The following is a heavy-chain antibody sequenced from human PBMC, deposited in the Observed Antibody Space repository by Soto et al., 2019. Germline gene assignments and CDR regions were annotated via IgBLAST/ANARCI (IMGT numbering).Heavy chain of an antibody. V-gene: IGHV4-31*03. CDR3: ARAPDGTVAFDV. CDR1: GGSVSSGAYY. Sequence: SETLSLTCTVSGGSVSSGAYYWSWIRQHPGKGLEWIGYIYYRGGTYYNPSLRGRITISSDTSKNQFSLKLSSVTAADTAVYYCARAPDGTVAFDVWGQGTLVTVSS. J-gene: IGHJ4*02. CDR2: IYYRGGT. D-gene: IGHD1-1*01.